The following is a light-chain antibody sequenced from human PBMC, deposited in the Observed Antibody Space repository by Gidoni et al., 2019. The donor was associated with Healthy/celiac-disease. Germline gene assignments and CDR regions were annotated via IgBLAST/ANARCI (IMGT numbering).Light chain of an antibody. J-gene: IGKJ4*01. CDR3: QQSYARLT. CDR2: AAS. V-gene: IGKV1-39*01. Sequence: DIQMTQSPSSLSASVGDRVTITCRASQSISSYLNLYQQKPGKAPNLLIYAASSLQSGVPSRFSGSGSGTDFTLTISSLQPEDFATYYCQQSYARLTFGGGTKVEIK. CDR1: QSISSY.